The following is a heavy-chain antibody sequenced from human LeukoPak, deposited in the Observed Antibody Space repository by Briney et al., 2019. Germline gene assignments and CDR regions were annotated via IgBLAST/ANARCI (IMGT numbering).Heavy chain of an antibody. CDR3: AAAAYYYDSSGFQGDAFDI. V-gene: IGHV1-69*06. J-gene: IGHJ3*02. D-gene: IGHD3-22*01. Sequence: GASVKVSCKASGGTFSSYAISWVRQAPGQGLEWMGGIIPIFGTANYAQKFQGRVTITADKSTSTAYMELSSLRSEDTAVYYCAAAAYYYDSSGFQGDAFDIWGQGTMVTVSS. CDR2: IIPIFGTA. CDR1: GGTFSSYA.